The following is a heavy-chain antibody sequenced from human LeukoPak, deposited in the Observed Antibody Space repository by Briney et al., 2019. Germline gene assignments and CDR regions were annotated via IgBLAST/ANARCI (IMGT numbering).Heavy chain of an antibody. J-gene: IGHJ3*02. CDR1: GASIRSYY. CDR2: SYYGGTT. CDR3: ARLYGDYVKNAFDI. V-gene: IGHV4-59*08. D-gene: IGHD4-17*01. Sequence: SETLSLTCTVSGASIRSYYWSWIRQPPGKGLEWIGYSYYGGTTKYNPSLKSRVTISLDTSNNHFSLKLTSVTAADTAVYYCARLYGDYVKNAFDIWGQGTMVTVSS.